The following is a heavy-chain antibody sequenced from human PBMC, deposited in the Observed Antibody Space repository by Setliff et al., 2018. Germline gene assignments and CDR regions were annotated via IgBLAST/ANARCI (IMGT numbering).Heavy chain of an antibody. Sequence: ASVKVSCKASGYTFTNYAMTWMRQAPGQGLEYMGWINTNTGNPIYAQGFTGRFVFSLDTSVSTAYLQISSLKSEDTAVYYCARASRFGTVKWRGDYYMDVWGKGTTVTVSS. J-gene: IGHJ6*03. CDR3: ARASRFGTVKWRGDYYMDV. V-gene: IGHV7-4-1*02. CDR1: GYTFTNYA. D-gene: IGHD3-10*01. CDR2: INTNTGNP.